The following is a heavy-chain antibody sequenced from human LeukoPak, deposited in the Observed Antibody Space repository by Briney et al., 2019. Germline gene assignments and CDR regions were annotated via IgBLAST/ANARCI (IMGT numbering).Heavy chain of an antibody. CDR1: GYTFTDFY. Sequence: GASVTDSCKTAGYTFTDFYIHWLRQAPGQGLEWMGWINPKTGGSSSAPKVQGRVNLTRDASLTSFYMELSDLRSDDTDLYYCARDQLIPVPLIAFHFWGKGPLVSVPS. J-gene: IGHJ4*02. D-gene: IGHD3-16*01. CDR2: INPKTGGS. CDR3: ARDQLIPVPLIAFHF. V-gene: IGHV1-2*02.